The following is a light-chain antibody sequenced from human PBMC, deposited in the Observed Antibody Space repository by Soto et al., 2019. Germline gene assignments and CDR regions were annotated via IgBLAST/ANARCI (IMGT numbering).Light chain of an antibody. CDR2: GAS. J-gene: IGKJ1*01. V-gene: IGKV3-20*01. CDR3: QQYGSSPPKT. Sequence: EIVLTQSPGTLSLSPGERATLSCRASQSVTGSYLAWYQQKPGQAPRLLIYGASTRATGIPDRFSGSGSGTDFTLTISRLEPEDFVVYYCQQYGSSPPKTFGQGTKVEIK. CDR1: QSVTGSY.